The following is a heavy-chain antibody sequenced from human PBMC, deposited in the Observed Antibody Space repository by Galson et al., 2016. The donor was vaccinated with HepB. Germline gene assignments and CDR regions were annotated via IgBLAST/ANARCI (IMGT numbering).Heavy chain of an antibody. CDR3: ARDRLRGDLPWYFDL. CDR1: GGTLSNAA. CDR2: IIPMFGTT. J-gene: IGHJ2*01. V-gene: IGHV1-69*06. D-gene: IGHD3-16*01. Sequence: SVKVSCKASGGTLSNAAISWIRQAPGQGLEWMGGIIPMFGTTNYAEKFQGRVTITADKSTSTTYMEVTSLRSEDTAVYYCARDRLRGDLPWYFDLWGRGTLVTVSS.